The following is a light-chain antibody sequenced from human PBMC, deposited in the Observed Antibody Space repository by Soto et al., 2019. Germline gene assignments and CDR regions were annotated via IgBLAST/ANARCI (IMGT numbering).Light chain of an antibody. CDR3: AAWDDSLSGPV. V-gene: IGLV1-47*01. CDR2: RNN. J-gene: IGLJ3*02. Sequence: QSVLTQPPSASGTPGQRVTFSCSGSGSNIGSNYVYWYQQLPGTAPKLLIYRNNQRPSGVPDRFSGSKSGTSASLAISGLRSEDEADYYCAAWDDSLSGPVFGGGTKLTVL. CDR1: GSNIGSNY.